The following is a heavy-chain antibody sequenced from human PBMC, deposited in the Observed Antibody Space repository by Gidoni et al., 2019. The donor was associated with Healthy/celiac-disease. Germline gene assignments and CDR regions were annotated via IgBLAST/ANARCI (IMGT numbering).Heavy chain of an antibody. D-gene: IGHD3-16*01. CDR3: ARDVFGGSSQPYYYYGMDV. CDR1: GFHLSSQR. Sequence: EVQLVESGGGLVQPGGSLRLSCAASGFHLSSQRMNWVRQAPGKGLEWFSYISSSSSTIYYADSVKGRFTISRDNAKNSLYLQMNSLRDEDTAVYYCARDVFGGSSQPYYYYGMDVWGQGTTVTVSS. J-gene: IGHJ6*02. CDR2: ISSSSSTI. V-gene: IGHV3-48*02.